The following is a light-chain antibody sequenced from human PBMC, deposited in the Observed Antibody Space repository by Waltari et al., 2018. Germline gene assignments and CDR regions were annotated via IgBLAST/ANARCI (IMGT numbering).Light chain of an antibody. Sequence: QLVLTQSPSASASLGASVRLTCTLDSGHSSNIIAWLHQRPVKGPQYLTKGNSDGSHSKGDGIPDRFSGYGSGAERYLTCSRGQSADEGDYYCQTGGNGTWVFGGGTKLTVL. CDR1: SGHSSNI. CDR3: QTGGNGTWV. CDR2: GNSDGSH. J-gene: IGLJ3*02. V-gene: IGLV4-69*01.